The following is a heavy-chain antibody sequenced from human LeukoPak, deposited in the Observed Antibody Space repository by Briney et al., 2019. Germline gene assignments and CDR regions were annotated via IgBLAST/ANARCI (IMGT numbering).Heavy chain of an antibody. Sequence: PSETLSLTCTVSGGSISSGGYYWSWIRQHPGKGLEWIGYIYYSGSTYYNPSLKSRVTISVDTSKNQFSLKLSSVTAADTAVYYCARGGPVRSGGNRRTLRFDPWGQGTLVTVSS. CDR3: ARGGPVRSGGNRRTLRFDP. J-gene: IGHJ5*02. D-gene: IGHD2-15*01. CDR1: GGSISSGGYY. CDR2: IYYSGST. V-gene: IGHV4-31*03.